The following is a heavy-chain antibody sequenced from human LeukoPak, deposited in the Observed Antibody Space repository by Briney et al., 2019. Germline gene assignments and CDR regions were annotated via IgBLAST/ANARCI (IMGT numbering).Heavy chain of an antibody. CDR2: IYSGGST. CDR3: ARDSSGWGD. J-gene: IGHJ4*02. V-gene: IGHV3-53*01. CDR1: GFTFSSYW. D-gene: IGHD6-19*01. Sequence: PGGSLRLSCAASGFTFSSYWMHWVRQAPGKGLEWVSVIYSGGSTYYADSVKGRFTISRDNSKNTLYLQMNSLRAEDTAVYYCARDSSGWGDWGQGTLVTVSS.